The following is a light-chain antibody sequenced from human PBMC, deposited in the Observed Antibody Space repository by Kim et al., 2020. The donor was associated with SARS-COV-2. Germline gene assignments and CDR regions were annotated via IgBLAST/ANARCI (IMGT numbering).Light chain of an antibody. CDR1: SSDVGGYNY. J-gene: IGLJ1*01. V-gene: IGLV2-14*03. CDR3: SSYTSSSTPGYV. CDR2: DVS. Sequence: QSALTQPASVSGSPGQSITISCTGTSSDVGGYNYVSWYQQHPGKAPKLIIYDVSYRPSGVSHRFSGSKSGNTASLTISGLQAEDEADYYCSSYTSSSTPGYVFGTGTKVTVL.